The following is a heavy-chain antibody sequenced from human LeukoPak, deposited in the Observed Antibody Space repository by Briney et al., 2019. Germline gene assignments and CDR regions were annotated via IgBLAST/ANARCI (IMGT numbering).Heavy chain of an antibody. CDR2: ISSSGGNI. CDR1: GFTFSDYY. V-gene: IGHV3-11*04. J-gene: IGHJ4*02. D-gene: IGHD3-22*01. Sequence: PGGSLRLSCAASGFTFSDYYMNWTRQAPGRGLEWISYISSSGGNINYADSVQGRFTISRDNAKKSLYLQMSSLRAEDTAVYYCARDRSEDDSSGYIHRDFDYWGQGTLVIVSS. CDR3: ARDRSEDDSSGYIHRDFDY.